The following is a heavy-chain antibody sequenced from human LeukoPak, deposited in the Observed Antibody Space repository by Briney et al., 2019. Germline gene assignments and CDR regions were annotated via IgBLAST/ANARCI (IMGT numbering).Heavy chain of an antibody. CDR2: IDTAGDP. D-gene: IGHD3-22*01. CDR3: ARGKYYFDSINYFDP. CDR1: GFSFSRYE. Sequence: PGGSLRLSCAASGFSFSRYEMHWVRQAPGKGLEWVSIIDTAGDPYYSASVEGRFTISREDATNSFFLQMHSLRAGDTGVYFCARGKYYFDSINYFDPWGQGTLVTVSS. J-gene: IGHJ5*02. V-gene: IGHV3-13*05.